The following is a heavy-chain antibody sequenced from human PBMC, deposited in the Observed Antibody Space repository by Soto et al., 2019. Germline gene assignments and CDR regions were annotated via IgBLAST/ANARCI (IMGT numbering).Heavy chain of an antibody. D-gene: IGHD1-26*01. Sequence: PGGSLRLSCAASGFTFSSYAMSWVRQAPGKGLEWVSAISGSGGSTYYADSVKGRFTISRDNCKNTLYLQMNSLRAEDTAVYYCAKDRARSIVGATMDYFDYWGQGTLVTVSS. CDR3: AKDRARSIVGATMDYFDY. CDR2: ISGSGGST. CDR1: GFTFSSYA. J-gene: IGHJ4*02. V-gene: IGHV3-23*01.